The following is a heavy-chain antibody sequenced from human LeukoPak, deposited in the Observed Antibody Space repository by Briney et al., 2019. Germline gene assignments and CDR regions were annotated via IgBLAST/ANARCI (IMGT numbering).Heavy chain of an antibody. Sequence: SETLSLTRTVSGGSISSGSYYWSWIRQPAGKGLEWIGRIYTSGSTNHNPSLKSRVTISVDTSKNQFSLKLSSVTAADTAVYYCARDGQYYDILTGRRLHYYYMDVWGKGTTVTISS. CDR3: ARDGQYYDILTGRRLHYYYMDV. CDR2: IYTSGST. V-gene: IGHV4-61*02. D-gene: IGHD3-9*01. CDR1: GGSISSGSYY. J-gene: IGHJ6*03.